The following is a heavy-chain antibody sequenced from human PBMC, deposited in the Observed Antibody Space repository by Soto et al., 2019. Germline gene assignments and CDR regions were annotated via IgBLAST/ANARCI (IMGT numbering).Heavy chain of an antibody. D-gene: IGHD1-26*01. CDR3: ARTLVGATGGCDY. J-gene: IGHJ4*02. CDR1: GGSISSGGYS. Sequence: SETLSLTCAVSGGSISSGGYSWSWIRQPPGKGLEWIGYIYHSGSTYYNPSLKSRVTISVDRSKNQFSLKLSSVTAADTAVYYCARTLVGATGGCDYWGQGTLVTVSS. CDR2: IYHSGST. V-gene: IGHV4-30-2*02.